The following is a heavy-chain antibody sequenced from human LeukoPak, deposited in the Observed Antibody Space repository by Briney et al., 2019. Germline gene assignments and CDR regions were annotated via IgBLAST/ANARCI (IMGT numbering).Heavy chain of an antibody. J-gene: IGHJ4*02. V-gene: IGHV4-4*02. CDR1: GDSVSSSSW. CDR3: TRGAGWLIDY. Sequence: SGTLSLTCVVSGDSVSSSSWWNWVRQPPGKGLEWIGYFHNSGTSTYNPSLKSRVTISADTSKNQFSLKLNSLTTADTAVYYCTRGAGWLIDYWGQGILVTVSS. CDR2: FHNSGTS. D-gene: IGHD3-16*01.